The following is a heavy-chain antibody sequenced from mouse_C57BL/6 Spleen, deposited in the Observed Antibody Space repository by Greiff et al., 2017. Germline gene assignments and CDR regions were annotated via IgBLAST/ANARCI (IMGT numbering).Heavy chain of an antibody. CDR1: GYAFSSSW. CDR3: ARGSNFYAMDY. CDR2: IYPGDGDT. J-gene: IGHJ4*01. Sequence: QVQLQQSGPELVKPGASVKISCKASGYAFSSSWMNWVKQRPGKGLEWIGRIYPGDGDTNYNGKFKGKATLTADKSSSTAYMQLISLTSENSAVYFCARGSNFYAMDYWGQGTSVTVSS. V-gene: IGHV1-82*01. D-gene: IGHD2-5*01.